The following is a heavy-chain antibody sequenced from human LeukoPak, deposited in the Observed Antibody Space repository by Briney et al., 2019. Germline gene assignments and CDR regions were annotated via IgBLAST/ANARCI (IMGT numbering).Heavy chain of an antibody. CDR2: ISWNSGSI. V-gene: IGHV3-9*01. CDR3: AKDHYDILTGTDY. J-gene: IGHJ4*02. D-gene: IGHD3-9*01. CDR1: GFTFDDYA. Sequence: GGSLRLSCAASGFTFDDYAMHWVRQAPGKGLEWVSGISWNSGSIGYADSVKGRFTISRDNAKNSLYLQMNSLRAEDTALYYCAKDHYDILTGTDYWGQGTLVTVSS.